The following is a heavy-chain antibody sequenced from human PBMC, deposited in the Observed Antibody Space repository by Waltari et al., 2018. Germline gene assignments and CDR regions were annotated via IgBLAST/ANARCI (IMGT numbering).Heavy chain of an antibody. CDR2: ISSDSSNI. J-gene: IGHJ4*02. D-gene: IGHD6-19*01. V-gene: IGHV3-11*01. Sequence: QVQLEESGGGLVKPGGSLRLSCAASGFTFSDFHMTWIRQAAGKGLEGVSYISSDSSNIYYADSVKGRFTFSRDNAKNFLYLQMNSLRADDTARYYCARGRFSSGSDYWGQGTQVTVSS. CDR3: ARGRFSSGSDY. CDR1: GFTFSDFH.